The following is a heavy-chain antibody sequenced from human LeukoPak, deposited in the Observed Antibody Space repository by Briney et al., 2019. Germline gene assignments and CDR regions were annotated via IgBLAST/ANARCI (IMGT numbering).Heavy chain of an antibody. J-gene: IGHJ4*02. CDR2: IYSGGST. Sequence: GALPLSCAASGFTVSSNYMSWVRQAPGKGLEWVSVIYSGGSTYYADPVKGRFTTSRDNSKNTLYLQMNSLRAEDTAVYYCAKGGRAAAGTGDYFDYWGQGTLVTVSS. CDR1: GFTVSSNY. CDR3: AKGGRAAAGTGDYFDY. V-gene: IGHV3-53*01. D-gene: IGHD6-13*01.